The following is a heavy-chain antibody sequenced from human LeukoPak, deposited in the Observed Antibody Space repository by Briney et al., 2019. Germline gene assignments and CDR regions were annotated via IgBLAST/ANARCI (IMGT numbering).Heavy chain of an antibody. V-gene: IGHV3-33*06. J-gene: IGHJ4*01. CDR3: AKDVVGSSSPDFDY. CDR2: IWYDGSNK. Sequence: PGGSLRLSCAASGFTFSSYGMHWVRQAPGKGLEWVAVIWYDGSNKYYADSVKGRFTISRDNSKNTLYLQMNSLRAEDTAVYYCAKDVVGSSSPDFDYWGHGTLVTVSS. CDR1: GFTFSSYG. D-gene: IGHD6-6*01.